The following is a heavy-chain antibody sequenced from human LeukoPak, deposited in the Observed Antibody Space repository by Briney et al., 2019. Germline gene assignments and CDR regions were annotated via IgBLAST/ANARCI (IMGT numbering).Heavy chain of an antibody. J-gene: IGHJ4*02. CDR2: IYSDGRT. D-gene: IGHD2-15*01. CDR3: ARSHCSGGSCYYIDH. CDR1: GFTVSSNS. Sequence: GGSLRLSCAASGFTVSSNSVSWVRQAPGKGLEWVSVIYSDGRTYYADSVKGRFTISRDNSKNTLYLQMNSLRAEDTAVYFCARSHCSGGSCYYIDHWGQGTLVTVSS. V-gene: IGHV3-66*01.